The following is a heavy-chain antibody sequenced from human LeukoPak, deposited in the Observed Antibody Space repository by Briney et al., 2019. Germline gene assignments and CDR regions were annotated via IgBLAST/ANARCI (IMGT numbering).Heavy chain of an antibody. CDR3: ARSYWGGGSCGAFDI. CDR1: GGSISSYY. CDR2: IYYSGNT. D-gene: IGHD2-15*01. V-gene: IGHV4-59*01. J-gene: IGHJ3*02. Sequence: SETLSLTCTVSGGSISSYYWSWIRQPPGKGLEWIGYIYYSGNTNYNPSLKSRVTISVDTSKNQFSLRLSSVTAADTAVYYCARSYWGGGSCGAFDIWGQGTMVTVSS.